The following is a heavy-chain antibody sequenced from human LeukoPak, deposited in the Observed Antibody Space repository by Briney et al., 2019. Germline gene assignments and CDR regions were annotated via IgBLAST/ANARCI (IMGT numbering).Heavy chain of an antibody. Sequence: GGSLRLSCAASGFTFSSYSMNWVRQAPGKGLEWVSSISSSSNYIYYADSVKGRFTISRDNAKNSLYLQMNSLRSEDTAVYYCARLRSGIAAAGRDYWGQGTLVTVSS. CDR3: ARLRSGIAAAGRDY. CDR2: ISSSSNYI. V-gene: IGHV3-21*01. CDR1: GFTFSSYS. J-gene: IGHJ4*02. D-gene: IGHD6-13*01.